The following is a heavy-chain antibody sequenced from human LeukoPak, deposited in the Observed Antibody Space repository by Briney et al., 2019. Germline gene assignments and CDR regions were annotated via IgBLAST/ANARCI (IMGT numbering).Heavy chain of an antibody. CDR3: ARGLTS. J-gene: IGHJ5*02. CDR2: IYYSGST. CDR1: GGSISSSSYY. V-gene: IGHV4-61*01. Sequence: SETLSLTCTVSGGSISSSSYYWSWIRQPPGKGLEWIGYIYYSGSTNYNPSLKSRVTISVDTSKNQFSLKLSSVTAADTAVYYCARGLTSWGQGTLVTVSS. D-gene: IGHD1-14*01.